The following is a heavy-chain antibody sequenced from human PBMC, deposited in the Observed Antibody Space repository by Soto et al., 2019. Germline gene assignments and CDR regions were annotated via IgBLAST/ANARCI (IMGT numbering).Heavy chain of an antibody. CDR1: GGTFSSYA. Sequence: QVQLVQSGAEVKKPGSSVKVSCKASGGTFSSYAISWVRQAPGQGLEWMGGIMPSGGSTSYAQKFQGRVTMTRDTSTSTVYMELSSLRSEDTAVYYCARDRPVTDIVVVVPATLYGMDVWGQGTTVTVSS. D-gene: IGHD2-15*01. V-gene: IGHV1-69*06. CDR3: ARDRPVTDIVVVVPATLYGMDV. J-gene: IGHJ6*02. CDR2: IMPSGGST.